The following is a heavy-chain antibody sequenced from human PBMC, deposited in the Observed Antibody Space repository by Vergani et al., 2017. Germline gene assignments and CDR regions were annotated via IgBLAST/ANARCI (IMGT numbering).Heavy chain of an antibody. CDR1: GGTFSSYA. J-gene: IGHJ3*02. V-gene: IGHV1-69*01. CDR2: IIPIFGTA. D-gene: IGHD3-3*01. CDR3: ARDHSGSGSTHDAFDI. Sequence: QVQLVQSGAEVKKPGSSVKVSCKASGGTFSSYAISWVRQAPGQGLEWMGGIIPIFGTANYEQKFQGRVPITADESTSTAYMELSSLRSEDTAVYYCARDHSGSGSTHDAFDIWGQGTMVTVSS.